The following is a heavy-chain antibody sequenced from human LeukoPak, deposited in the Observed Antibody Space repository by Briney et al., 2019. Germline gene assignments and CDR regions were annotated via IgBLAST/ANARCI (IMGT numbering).Heavy chain of an antibody. Sequence: SETLSLTCTVSGGSISSYYWSWIRQPPGKGLEWIGYIYCSGSTNYNPSLKSRVTISVDTSKNQFSLKLSSVTAADTAVYCCARHKRDDSSVYYYSYYFDCWGRGTLVTVSS. D-gene: IGHD3-22*01. V-gene: IGHV4-59*08. J-gene: IGHJ4*02. CDR3: ARHKRDDSSVYYYSYYFDC. CDR2: IYCSGST. CDR1: GGSISSYY.